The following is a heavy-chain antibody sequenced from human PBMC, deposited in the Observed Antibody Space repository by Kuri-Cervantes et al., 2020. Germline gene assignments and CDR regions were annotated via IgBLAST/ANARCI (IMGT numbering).Heavy chain of an antibody. V-gene: IGHV3-13*01. J-gene: IGHJ4*02. CDR3: GTNPITMVRGVTKHLRKDDY. CDR1: GFTFSSYD. D-gene: IGHD3-10*01. Sequence: GGSLRLSCAASGFTFSSYDMHWVRQATGKGLEWVSAIGTAGDTYYPGSVKGRFTISRDNSKNTLYLQMNSLRAEDTAVYYCGTNPITMVRGVTKHLRKDDYWGQGTLVTVSS. CDR2: IGTAGDT.